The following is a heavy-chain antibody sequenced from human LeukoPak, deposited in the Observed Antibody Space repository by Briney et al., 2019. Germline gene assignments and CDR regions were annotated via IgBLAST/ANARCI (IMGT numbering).Heavy chain of an antibody. Sequence: APVKVSCKASGYTFTGYYMHWERQAPGQGLEWMGWINPNSGGTNYAQKFQGRVTMTRDTSISTAYMELSRLRSDDTVVYYCARVPLYSSGLDFDYWGQGTLVSVSS. V-gene: IGHV1-2*02. CDR1: GYTFTGYY. J-gene: IGHJ4*02. CDR3: ARVPLYSSGLDFDY. D-gene: IGHD6-19*01. CDR2: INPNSGGT.